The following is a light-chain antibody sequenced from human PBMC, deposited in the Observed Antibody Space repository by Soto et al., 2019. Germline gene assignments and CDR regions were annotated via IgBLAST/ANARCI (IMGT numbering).Light chain of an antibody. CDR2: AAS. Sequence: IQMTQSPSSVSASLCDRVTITCRASQGISSWLAWYQQKPGKAPKLLIYAASSLQIGVPSRFSGSGSDTDFILTIISLLQEDFSTYYCQQANSFPLTFGGGTKVEIK. CDR3: QQANSFPLT. J-gene: IGKJ4*01. CDR1: QGISSW. V-gene: IGKV1-12*01.